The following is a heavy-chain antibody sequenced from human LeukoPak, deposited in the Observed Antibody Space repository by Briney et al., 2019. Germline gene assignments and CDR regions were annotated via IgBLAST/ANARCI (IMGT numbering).Heavy chain of an antibody. CDR2: IKQDGSEK. J-gene: IGHJ3*02. V-gene: IGHV3-7*01. CDR1: GFTFSSYW. CDR3: AIDPAAAVPLHHAFDI. D-gene: IGHD2-21*02. Sequence: PGGSLRLSCAASGFTFSSYWMSWVPQAPGKGLEWVANIKQDGSEKYYVDSVKGRFTISRDNAKNSLYLQMNSLRPEDPAVYYCAIDPAAAVPLHHAFDIWGQGPMVTVSS.